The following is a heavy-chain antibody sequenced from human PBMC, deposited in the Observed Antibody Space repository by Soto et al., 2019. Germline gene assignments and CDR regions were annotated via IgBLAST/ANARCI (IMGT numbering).Heavy chain of an antibody. CDR1: GYTFTDYY. D-gene: IGHD6-19*01. J-gene: IGHJ4*02. V-gene: IGHV1-2*02. CDR2: INPNSGGT. Sequence: ASVKVSCKASGYTFTDYYLHWVRLAPGQGLEWMGWINPNSGGTNYAQKFQGRVTMTRDTSVSTAYMELSRLRSDDTAVYYCARDPGQWLIIAHKPPDYWGQGNLVAVSS. CDR3: ARDPGQWLIIAHKPPDY.